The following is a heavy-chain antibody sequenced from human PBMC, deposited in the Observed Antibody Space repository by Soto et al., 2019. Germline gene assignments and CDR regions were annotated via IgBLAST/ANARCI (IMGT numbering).Heavy chain of an antibody. CDR1: GLTFSNYG. CDR2: ISYDGSNE. J-gene: IGHJ5*02. V-gene: IGHV3-30*03. CDR3: ARDPVDGYAFFDN. Sequence: GGSLRLSCAASGLTFSNYGMHWVRQAPGKGLEWVAHISYDGSNEHYVDSVKGRFTISRDNSKNTLYLQMTSLRAEDTAVYWCARDPVDGYAFFDNWGQGALVTVSS. D-gene: IGHD5-12*01.